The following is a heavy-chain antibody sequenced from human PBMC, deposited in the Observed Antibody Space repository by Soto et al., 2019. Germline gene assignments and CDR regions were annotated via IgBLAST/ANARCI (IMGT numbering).Heavy chain of an antibody. J-gene: IGHJ3*02. D-gene: IGHD6-19*01. CDR1: GFTFSGYA. Sequence: PGGSLRLSCAASGFTFSGYAMSWVRQAPGKGLVWVSRIDTYGSATRYADSVKGRFTISRDNAKNTLYLQMNTLRAEDTAVYYCARVLKSSGWDNDVFDIWGQGTMVTVSS. V-gene: IGHV3-74*01. CDR2: IDTYGSAT. CDR3: ARVLKSSGWDNDVFDI.